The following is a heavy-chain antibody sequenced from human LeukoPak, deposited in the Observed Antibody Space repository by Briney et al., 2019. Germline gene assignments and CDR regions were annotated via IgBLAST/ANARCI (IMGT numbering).Heavy chain of an antibody. D-gene: IGHD6-19*01. V-gene: IGHV3-30*18. J-gene: IGHJ4*02. Sequence: PGGSLRLSCAASGFTFSSYGMHWVRQAPGKGLEWVAVISYDGSNKYYADSVKGRFTISRDNSKNTLYLQMNSLRAEDTAVYYCAKGLVEFDYWGQGTLVTVSS. CDR1: GFTFSSYG. CDR3: AKGLVEFDY. CDR2: ISYDGSNK.